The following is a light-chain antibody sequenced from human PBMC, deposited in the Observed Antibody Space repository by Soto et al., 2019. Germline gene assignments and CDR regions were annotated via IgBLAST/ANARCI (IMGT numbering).Light chain of an antibody. Sequence: QSALTQPASVSGSPGQSITLSCTGTSSDIGGYDYVSWYQRHPGKAPKLIIYDVNNRPSGVSNRFPGSKSGNTASLTISGLQAEDEAEYYCTSYASGSSDVVFGGGTKLTVL. CDR2: DVN. J-gene: IGLJ2*01. V-gene: IGLV2-14*01. CDR1: SSDIGGYDY. CDR3: TSYASGSSDVV.